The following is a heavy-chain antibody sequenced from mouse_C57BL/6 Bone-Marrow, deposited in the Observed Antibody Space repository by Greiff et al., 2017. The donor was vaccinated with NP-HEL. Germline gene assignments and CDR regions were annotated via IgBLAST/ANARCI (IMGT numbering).Heavy chain of an antibody. J-gene: IGHJ4*01. CDR2: IDPSDSET. CDR3: ARGGRYAMDY. Sequence: QVQLKQPGAGRVRPGSSVKLSCKASGYTFTSYWMHWVKQRPIQGLEWIGNIDPSDSETHYNQKFKDKATLTVDKSSSTAYMQLSSLTSEDSAVYYCARGGRYAMDYWGQGTSVTVSS. CDR1: GYTFTSYW. V-gene: IGHV1-52*01.